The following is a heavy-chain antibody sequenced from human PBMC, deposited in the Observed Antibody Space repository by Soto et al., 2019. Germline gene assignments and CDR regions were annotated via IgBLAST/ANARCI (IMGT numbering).Heavy chain of an antibody. D-gene: IGHD3-22*01. CDR2: IRSKANSYAT. J-gene: IGHJ4*02. V-gene: IGHV3-73*02. CDR1: GFTFSGSA. Sequence: EVQLVESGGGLVQPGGSLKLSCAASGFTFSGSAMHWVRQASGKGLEWVGRIRSKANSYATAYAASVKGRFTISRDDSKNTAYLQMNSLKTEDTVVYYCTRSYDSSGYYLPFPDYWGQGTLVTVSS. CDR3: TRSYDSSGYYLPFPDY.